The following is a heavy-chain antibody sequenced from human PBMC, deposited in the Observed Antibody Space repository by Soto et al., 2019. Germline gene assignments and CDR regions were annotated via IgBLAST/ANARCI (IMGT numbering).Heavy chain of an antibody. J-gene: IGHJ6*02. CDR1: GGTFSSYA. CDR3: ARAKELEPTIFGVVLETYYYYYGMDV. D-gene: IGHD3-3*01. Sequence: ASVKVSCKASGGTFSSYAISWVRQAPGQGLEWMGGIIPIFGTANYAQKFQGRVTITADESTSTAYMELSSLRSEDTAVYYCARAKELEPTIFGVVLETYYYYYGMDVWGQGTRVTVSS. CDR2: IIPIFGTA. V-gene: IGHV1-69*13.